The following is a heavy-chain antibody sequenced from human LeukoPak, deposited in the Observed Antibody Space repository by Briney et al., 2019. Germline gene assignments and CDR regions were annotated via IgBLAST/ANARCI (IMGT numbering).Heavy chain of an antibody. CDR3: AKTTLRGYSYGYPDY. CDR2: ISWNSGSI. D-gene: IGHD5-18*01. Sequence: GGSLRLSCAASGFTFDDYAMHWVRQAPGKGLEWVSDISWNSGSIGYADSVKGRFTISRDNAKNSLYLQMNSLRAEDTALYYCAKTTLRGYSYGYPDYWGQGTLVTVSS. J-gene: IGHJ4*02. CDR1: GFTFDDYA. V-gene: IGHV3-9*01.